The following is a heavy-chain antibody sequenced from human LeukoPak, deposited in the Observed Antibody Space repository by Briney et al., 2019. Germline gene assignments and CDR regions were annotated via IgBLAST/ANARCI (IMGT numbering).Heavy chain of an antibody. CDR2: IYYSGGT. V-gene: IGHV4-59*01. D-gene: IGHD1-26*01. Sequence: SETLSLTCTVSGGSISSYYWSWIRQPPGKGLEWIGYIYYSGGTNYNPSLKSRVTISVDTSKNQFSLKLSSVTAADTAVYYCAGKEPYYFDYWGQGTLVTVSS. J-gene: IGHJ4*02. CDR3: AGKEPYYFDY. CDR1: GGSISSYY.